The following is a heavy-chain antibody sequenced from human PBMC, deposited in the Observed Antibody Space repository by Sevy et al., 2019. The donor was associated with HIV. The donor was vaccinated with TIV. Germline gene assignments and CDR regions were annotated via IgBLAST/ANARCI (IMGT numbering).Heavy chain of an antibody. J-gene: IGHJ4*02. V-gene: IGHV3-66*01. CDR1: GFTVSNSH. Sequence: EGSLRLSCAASGFTVSNSHMSWARQAPGKGLEWVSILFSSGNTYYADSVKGRFTVSRDNSMNTLYLQMHSLTVEDTAVYYCEGYNNGFDYWAQGTLVTVSS. D-gene: IGHD1-20*01. CDR3: EGYNNGFDY. CDR2: LFSSGNT.